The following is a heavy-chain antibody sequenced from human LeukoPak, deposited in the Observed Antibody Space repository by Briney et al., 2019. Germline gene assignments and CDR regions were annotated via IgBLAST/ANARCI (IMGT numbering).Heavy chain of an antibody. Sequence: SETLSLTCTVSGGSISSYYWSWIRQPPGKGLEWLGYIYYSGSTNYNPSLKSRVTISVDTSKNQFSLKLSSVTAADTAVYYCARGSRWLLRQHFDYWGQGTLVTVSS. J-gene: IGHJ4*02. D-gene: IGHD3-22*01. CDR3: ARGSRWLLRQHFDY. CDR2: IYYSGST. V-gene: IGHV4-59*01. CDR1: GGSISSYY.